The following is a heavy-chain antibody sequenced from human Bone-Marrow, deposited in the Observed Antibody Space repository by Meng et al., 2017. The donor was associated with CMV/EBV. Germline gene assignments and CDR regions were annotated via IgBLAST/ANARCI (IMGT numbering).Heavy chain of an antibody. CDR2: ISSSGNTI. D-gene: IGHD6-6*01. V-gene: IGHV3-48*03. J-gene: IGHJ6*02. CDR3: ARDHSRSSPYFDYATDV. CDR1: GFTFSSYE. Sequence: GESLKISCAASGFTFSSYEMNWVRQAPGKGLEWVSYISSSGNTIYYADSVKGRFTISRDNTNNSLYLQMNSLSAEDTAVYYCARDHSRSSPYFDYATDVWGQGTTVTVSS.